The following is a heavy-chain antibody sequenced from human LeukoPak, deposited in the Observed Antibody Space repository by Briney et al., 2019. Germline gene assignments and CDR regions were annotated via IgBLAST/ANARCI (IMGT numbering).Heavy chain of an antibody. CDR3: AKAQGTLWAAFDY. CDR2: ISYDGSDK. D-gene: IGHD3-10*01. CDR1: GFTFSSYG. J-gene: IGHJ4*02. Sequence: GGSLTLSCAASGFTFSSYGMHWVRQAPGKGLEWVAVISYDGSDKYYTDSVKGRFTISRDNSKNTLYLQMNSLSADDTAVYYCAKAQGTLWAAFDYWGQGTRVTVSA. V-gene: IGHV3-30*18.